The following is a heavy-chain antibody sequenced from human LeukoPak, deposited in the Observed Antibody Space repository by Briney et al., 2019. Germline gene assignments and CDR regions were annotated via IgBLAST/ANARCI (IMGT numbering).Heavy chain of an antibody. CDR3: AKIHYGSGSLLDY. Sequence: GGSLRLSCAASGFTFSSYAMSWVRQAPGKGLEWVSAISGSGVSTYYADSVKGRFTISKDNSKNTLYLQMNSLRAEDTAVYYCAKIHYGSGSLLDYWGQGTLVTVSS. J-gene: IGHJ4*02. V-gene: IGHV3-23*01. CDR2: ISGSGVST. CDR1: GFTFSSYA. D-gene: IGHD3-10*01.